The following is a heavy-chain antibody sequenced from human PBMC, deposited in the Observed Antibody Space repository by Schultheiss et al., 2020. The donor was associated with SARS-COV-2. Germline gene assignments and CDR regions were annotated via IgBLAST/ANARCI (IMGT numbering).Heavy chain of an antibody. V-gene: IGHV3-33*01. CDR3: ARDLNKGGAAYDY. J-gene: IGHJ4*02. CDR1: GFTFSSYG. Sequence: GESLKISCAASGFTFSSYGMHWVRQAPGKGLEWVAVIWYDGSNKYYADSVKGRFTISRDNSKNTLYLQMNSLRAEDTAVYYCARDLNKGGAAYDYWGQGTLVTVSS. CDR2: IWYDGSNK. D-gene: IGHD1-26*01.